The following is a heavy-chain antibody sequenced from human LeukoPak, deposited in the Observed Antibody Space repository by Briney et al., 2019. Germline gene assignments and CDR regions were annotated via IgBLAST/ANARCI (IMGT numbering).Heavy chain of an antibody. J-gene: IGHJ4*02. CDR2: IYYSGST. D-gene: IGHD5-18*01. Sequence: PSETLSLTCTVSGGPISSSSSYWGWIRQPPGKGLEWIGSIYYSGSTYYNPSLKSRVTISVDTSKNQFSLKVTSVTAADTAVYYCARHPSAFSSYGYSWGQGTLVTVSS. V-gene: IGHV4-39*01. CDR3: ARHPSAFSSYGYS. CDR1: GGPISSSSSY.